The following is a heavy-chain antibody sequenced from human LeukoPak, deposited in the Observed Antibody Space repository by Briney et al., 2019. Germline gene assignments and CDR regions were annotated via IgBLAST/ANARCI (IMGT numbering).Heavy chain of an antibody. CDR2: THHTGGI. Sequence: SETLSLTCAVSGYSISISRYWGWIRQSPGKGLEWIGTTHHTGGIYYNPSLKSRVTISLDTSKNQFSLKLSSVTAADTAVYYCVRQRGNCAGTSCYGGGLDPWGQGILVTVSS. V-gene: IGHV4-38-2*01. CDR1: GYSISISRY. D-gene: IGHD2-2*01. CDR3: VRQRGNCAGTSCYGGGLDP. J-gene: IGHJ5*02.